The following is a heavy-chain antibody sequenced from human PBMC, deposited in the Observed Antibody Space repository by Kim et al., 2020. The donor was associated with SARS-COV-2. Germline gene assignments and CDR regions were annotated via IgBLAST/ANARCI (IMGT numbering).Heavy chain of an antibody. CDR1: GFTFSSYS. D-gene: IGHD6-13*01. V-gene: IGHV3-21*01. Sequence: GGSLRLSCAASGFTFSSYSMNWVRQAPGKGLEWVSSISSSSSYIYYADSVKGRFTISRDNAKNSLYLQMNSLRAEDTAVYYCARGPNSSSWYLWGNTLDYWGQGTLVTVSS. J-gene: IGHJ4*02. CDR2: ISSSSSYI. CDR3: ARGPNSSSWYLWGNTLDY.